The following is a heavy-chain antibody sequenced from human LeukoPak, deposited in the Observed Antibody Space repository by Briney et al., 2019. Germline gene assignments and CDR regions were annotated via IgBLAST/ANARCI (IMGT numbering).Heavy chain of an antibody. CDR3: AKSKPVSWDVADAFDV. J-gene: IGHJ3*01. Sequence: GGSLRLSCAASGFTFSSYAMSWVRQAPGKGLEWVSAISGNGGSTFYADSVKGRFSISRDNPKNTLYLQMNSLRAEDTAVYYCAKSKPVSWDVADAFDVWGQGTMVTVSS. V-gene: IGHV3-23*01. D-gene: IGHD1-26*01. CDR2: ISGNGGST. CDR1: GFTFSSYA.